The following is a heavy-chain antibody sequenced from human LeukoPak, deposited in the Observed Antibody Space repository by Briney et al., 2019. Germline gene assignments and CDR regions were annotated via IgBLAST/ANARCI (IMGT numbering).Heavy chain of an antibody. CDR2: ISYDGSNK. D-gene: IGHD6-19*01. CDR1: GFTFSTYA. Sequence: GGSLRLSCAASGFTFSTYAMHWVRQAPGKGLECVAVISYDGSNKYYADSVKGRFTISRHNSKNTLYLQMNSLRAEDTAVYYCARGSSGSSLDWFDPWGQGTLVTVSS. CDR3: ARGSSGSSLDWFDP. J-gene: IGHJ5*02. V-gene: IGHV3-30*14.